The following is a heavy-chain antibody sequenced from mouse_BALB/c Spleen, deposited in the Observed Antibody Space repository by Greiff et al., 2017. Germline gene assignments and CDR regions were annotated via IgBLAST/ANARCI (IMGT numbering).Heavy chain of an antibody. D-gene: IGHD2-14*01. V-gene: IGHV5-17*02. CDR1: GFTFSSFG. CDR2: ISSGSSTI. Sequence: EVKLVESGGGLVQPGGSRKLSCAASGFTFSSFGMHWVRQAPEKGLEWVAYISSGSSTIYYADTVKGRFTISRDNPKNTLFLQMTSLRSEDTAMYYCARSGSYRYDGDYFDYWGLGTTLTVSA. CDR3: ARSGSYRYDGDYFDY. J-gene: IGHJ2*01.